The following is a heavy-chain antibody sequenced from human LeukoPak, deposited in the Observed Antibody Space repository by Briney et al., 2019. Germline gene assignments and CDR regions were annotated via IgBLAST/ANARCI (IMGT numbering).Heavy chain of an antibody. Sequence: PSETLSLTCTVSGGSISSGGYYWSWIRQPPGKGLEWIGSIYYSGSTYYNPSLKSRVTISVDTSKNQFSLKLSSVTAADTAVYYCARGEYSSSSWWFDPWGQGTLVTVSS. CDR1: GGSISSGGYY. V-gene: IGHV4-39*07. CDR2: IYYSGST. J-gene: IGHJ5*02. CDR3: ARGEYSSSSWWFDP. D-gene: IGHD6-6*01.